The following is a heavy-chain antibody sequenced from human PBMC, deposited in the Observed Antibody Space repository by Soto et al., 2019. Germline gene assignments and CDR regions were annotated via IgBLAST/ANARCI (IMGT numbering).Heavy chain of an antibody. D-gene: IGHD2-2*01. V-gene: IGHV3-30-3*01. Sequence: QVQLVESGGGVVQPGRSLRLSCAASGFTFSSYAMHWVRQAPGKGLEWVAVISYDGSNKYYADSVKGRFTISRDNSKNTLYLQMNSLRAEDTAVYYCARDRGYCIRTSCQVALFWFDPWGQGTLVTVSS. CDR3: ARDRGYCIRTSCQVALFWFDP. J-gene: IGHJ5*02. CDR1: GFTFSSYA. CDR2: ISYDGSNK.